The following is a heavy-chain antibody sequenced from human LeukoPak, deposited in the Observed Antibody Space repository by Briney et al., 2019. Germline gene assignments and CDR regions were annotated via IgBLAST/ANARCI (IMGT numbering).Heavy chain of an antibody. Sequence: SGTLSLTCAVSGNSISNSNWWNWVRQPPGKGLEGIGEIYHSGTTKYNPSLKSRVTISVDNSDNQFSLKLNSVTAADTAVYYCAREIAAAGHFDYWGQGTLVTVSS. CDR2: IYHSGTT. J-gene: IGHJ4*02. D-gene: IGHD6-13*01. CDR3: AREIAAAGHFDY. V-gene: IGHV4-4*02. CDR1: GNSISNSNW.